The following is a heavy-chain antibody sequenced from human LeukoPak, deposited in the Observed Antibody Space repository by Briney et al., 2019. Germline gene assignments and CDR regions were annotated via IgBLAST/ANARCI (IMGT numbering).Heavy chain of an antibody. Sequence: HSGGSLRLSCAASGFTVSRYYMTWVRQAPGKGLDWVSVIADGGTTKYADSVKGRFTISRDNSKNTLYLQMNSLRAEDTAVYYCASSTTTPGGFDYWGQGTLVTVSS. J-gene: IGHJ4*02. V-gene: IGHV3-66*01. D-gene: IGHD2-2*01. CDR2: IADGGTT. CDR3: ASSTTTPGGFDY. CDR1: GFTVSRYY.